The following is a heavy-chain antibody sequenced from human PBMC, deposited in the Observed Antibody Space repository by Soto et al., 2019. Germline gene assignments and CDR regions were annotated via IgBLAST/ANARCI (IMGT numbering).Heavy chain of an antibody. V-gene: IGHV4-34*01. CDR1: GGFVSSGSYY. CDR3: ARVERGTATTVVDAFDI. CDR2: MSHSGGT. D-gene: IGHD1-1*01. J-gene: IGHJ3*02. Sequence: QVQLQQWGAGLLKPSETLSLTCAVYGGFVSSGSYYWSWIRQPPGKGLEWIGEMSHSGGTHFNPSLTSRVTISVDTSKNRFSLKMSSVTAADTALYYCARVERGTATTVVDAFDIWGPGTMVTVSS.